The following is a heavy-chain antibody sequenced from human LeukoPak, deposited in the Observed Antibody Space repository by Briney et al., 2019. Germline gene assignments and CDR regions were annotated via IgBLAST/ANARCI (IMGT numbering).Heavy chain of an antibody. V-gene: IGHV1-69*05. Sequence: SVKVSCKASGGTFSSYAISWVRQAPGQGLEWMGGIIPIFGTANYAQKFQGRVTITTDESTSTAYMELSSLRSDDTAVYYCARVPRPNYYDSSGYFQDWGQGTLVTVSS. CDR2: IIPIFGTA. J-gene: IGHJ1*01. D-gene: IGHD3-22*01. CDR3: ARVPRPNYYDSSGYFQD. CDR1: GGTFSSYA.